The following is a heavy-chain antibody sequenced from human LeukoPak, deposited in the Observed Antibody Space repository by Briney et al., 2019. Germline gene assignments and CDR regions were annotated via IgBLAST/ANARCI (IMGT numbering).Heavy chain of an antibody. Sequence: GGSLRLSCAASGFTFSSYSMNWVRQAPGKGLEWVSYISGSTNSIYYADSLKGRFTISRDNSKNTLYLQMNSLRAEDTAVYYCASTHYDSSGYYGGDFRFDYWGQGTLVTVSS. J-gene: IGHJ4*02. CDR3: ASTHYDSSGYYGGDFRFDY. V-gene: IGHV3-48*01. CDR2: ISGSTNSI. D-gene: IGHD3-22*01. CDR1: GFTFSSYS.